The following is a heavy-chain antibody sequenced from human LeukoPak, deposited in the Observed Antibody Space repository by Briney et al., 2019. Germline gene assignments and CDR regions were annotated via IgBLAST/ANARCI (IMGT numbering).Heavy chain of an antibody. CDR2: ISGSGGST. Sequence: GESLRLSCAASGFIFSDYHMNWIRQAPGKGLEWVSAISGSGGSTYYADSVKGRFTISRDNSKNTLYLQMNSLRAEDTAVYYCAKIYSYGFLGYFDYWGQGTLVTVSS. V-gene: IGHV3-23*01. D-gene: IGHD5-18*01. CDR1: GFIFSDYH. CDR3: AKIYSYGFLGYFDY. J-gene: IGHJ4*02.